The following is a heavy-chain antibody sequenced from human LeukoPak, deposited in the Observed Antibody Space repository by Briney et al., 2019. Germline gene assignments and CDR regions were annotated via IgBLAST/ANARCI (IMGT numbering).Heavy chain of an antibody. V-gene: IGHV3-33*01. CDR1: GFTYSNFG. J-gene: IGHJ3*01. CDR3: VREDTAMSTNAYDV. CDR2: IWYDGSDQ. Sequence: GGSLSLPCAASGFTYSNFGMHWVSQAPGKGLEWVAVIWYDGSDQSYADSVKGRFTISRDNSKNTLFLQMDSLRAEDTAVYYCVREDTAMSTNAYDVWGQERMVTVSS. D-gene: IGHD5-18*01.